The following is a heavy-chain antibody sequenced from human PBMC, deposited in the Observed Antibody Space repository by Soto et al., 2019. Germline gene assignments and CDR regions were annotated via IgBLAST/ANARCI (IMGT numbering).Heavy chain of an antibody. CDR2: ISYDGSNK. CDR1: GFTFSSYA. J-gene: IGHJ6*02. Sequence: QVQLVESGGGVVQPGRSLRLSCAASGFTFSSYAMHWVRQAPGKGLEWVAVISYDGSNKYYADSVKGRFTISRDNSKNTLYLQMNSLRAEDTAVYYRARGAYYYDSSGYFNYYGMDVWGQGTTVTVSS. V-gene: IGHV3-30-3*01. D-gene: IGHD3-22*01. CDR3: ARGAYYYDSSGYFNYYGMDV.